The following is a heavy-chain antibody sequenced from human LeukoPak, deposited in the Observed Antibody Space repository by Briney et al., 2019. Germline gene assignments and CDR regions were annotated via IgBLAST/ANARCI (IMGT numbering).Heavy chain of an antibody. D-gene: IGHD1-1*01. Sequence: GGSLRLSCAASGFIFSSHGMNWVRQAPGKGLEWVSGISPSGDITYYADSVKGRFTISRDNSKNTVYLQMDSLRFEDAAVYYCAQDLAYIRFDSWGQGTLVTVSS. CDR3: AQDLAYIRFDS. CDR2: ISPSGDIT. J-gene: IGHJ4*02. CDR1: GFIFSSHG. V-gene: IGHV3-23*01.